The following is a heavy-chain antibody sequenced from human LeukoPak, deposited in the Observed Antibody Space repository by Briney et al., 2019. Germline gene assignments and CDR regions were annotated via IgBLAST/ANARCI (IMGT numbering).Heavy chain of an antibody. J-gene: IGHJ6*02. CDR2: IHADGGRT. V-gene: IGHV3-43*02. CDR3: STWAFYHGLDV. D-gene: IGHD2/OR15-2a*01. Sequence: GGSLRLSCAASGFSFGDYAMHWVRQIPGKGLECVAHIHADGGRTFYADSVNGRFTISRDNGKNFLYLQMNSLTSDGTALYYCSTWAFYHGLDVRGQGTAVTVSS. CDR1: GFSFGDYA.